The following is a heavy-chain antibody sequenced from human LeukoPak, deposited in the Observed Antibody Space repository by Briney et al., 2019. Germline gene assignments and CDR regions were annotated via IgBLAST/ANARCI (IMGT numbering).Heavy chain of an antibody. J-gene: IGHJ4*02. CDR2: ISSSSSSI. CDR3: ARGPYTDY. CDR1: GFSLRSYS. D-gene: IGHD4-11*01. V-gene: IGHV3-21*01. Sequence: TGGSLRLSCAASGFSLRSYSMNWVRQAPGKGLDWVSSISSSSSSIYYADSVKGRFTISRDNAKNSLSLQMNSLRAEDTAVYYCARGPYTDYWGQGTLVTVSS.